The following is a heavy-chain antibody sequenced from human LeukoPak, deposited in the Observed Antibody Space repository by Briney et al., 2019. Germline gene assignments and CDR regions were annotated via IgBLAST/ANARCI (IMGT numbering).Heavy chain of an antibody. CDR1: GFTFSSYW. Sequence: GGSLRLSCAASGFTFSSYWMHWVREAPGKGLVWVSRINSDGSTTNYADSVMGRFTISRDNAKNTLYLQMNSLRAEDTAVYYCARVIYSGWEGELSDWGQGTLVTVSS. CDR2: INSDGSTT. J-gene: IGHJ4*02. CDR3: ARVIYSGWEGELSD. V-gene: IGHV3-74*01. D-gene: IGHD6-19*01.